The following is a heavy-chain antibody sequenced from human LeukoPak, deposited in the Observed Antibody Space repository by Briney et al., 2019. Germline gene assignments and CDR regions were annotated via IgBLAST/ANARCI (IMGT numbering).Heavy chain of an antibody. CDR1: GLTFSRYG. Sequence: GGSLRLSCAASGLTFSRYGMHWVRQAPGKGLEWVAVIANDGRNRYYVDSVKGRFTISRDNSKNTLYLQMNSLRAEDTAVYYCARLTVTETDYFDYWGQGTLVTVSS. D-gene: IGHD4-17*01. CDR3: ARLTVTETDYFDY. CDR2: IANDGRNR. J-gene: IGHJ4*02. V-gene: IGHV3-30*19.